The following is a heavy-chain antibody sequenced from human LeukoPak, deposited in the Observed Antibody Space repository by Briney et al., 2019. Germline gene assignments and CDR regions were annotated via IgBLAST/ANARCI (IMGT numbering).Heavy chain of an antibody. CDR3: AGSPHPNYYDSSGYSAY. D-gene: IGHD3-22*01. J-gene: IGHJ4*02. V-gene: IGHV3-21*04. CDR2: SSSSSSYI. Sequence: PGGSLRLSCAASGFTFSSYSMNWVRQAPGKGLEWVSSSSSSSSYIYYADSVKGRFTISRDNAKNSLYLQMNSLRAEDTAVYYCAGSPHPNYYDSSGYSAYWGQGTLVTVSS. CDR1: GFTFSSYS.